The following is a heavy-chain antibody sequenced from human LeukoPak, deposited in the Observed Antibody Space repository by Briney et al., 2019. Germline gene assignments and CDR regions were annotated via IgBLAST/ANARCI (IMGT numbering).Heavy chain of an antibody. Sequence: PGGSLRLSCAASGFTFSSYAMNWVRQAPGKGLDWVSAISDGGGLIYCADSVKGRFTISRDNSKSTLYLRMDSLRADDTAVYYCARRDKDTSGGTYDYWGQGILVTVSS. D-gene: IGHD2-15*01. CDR3: ARRDKDTSGGTYDY. CDR1: GFTFSSYA. J-gene: IGHJ4*02. CDR2: ISDGGGLI. V-gene: IGHV3-23*01.